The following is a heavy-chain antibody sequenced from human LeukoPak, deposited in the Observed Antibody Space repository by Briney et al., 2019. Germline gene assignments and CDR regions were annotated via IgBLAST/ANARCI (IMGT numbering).Heavy chain of an antibody. D-gene: IGHD6-13*01. V-gene: IGHV3-30-3*01. CDR2: ISYDGSNK. Sequence: GGSLRLSCAASGFTFSSYAMHWVRQAPGKGLEWVAVISYDGSNKYYADSVKGRFTISRDNSKNTLYLQMNSLRAEDTAVYYCARDEGGRLQQLMDYWGQGTLVTVSS. J-gene: IGHJ4*02. CDR1: GFTFSSYA. CDR3: ARDEGGRLQQLMDY.